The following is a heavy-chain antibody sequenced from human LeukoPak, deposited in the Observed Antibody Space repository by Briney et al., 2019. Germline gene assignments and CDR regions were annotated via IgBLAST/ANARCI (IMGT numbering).Heavy chain of an antibody. CDR2: ISSNSSYI. D-gene: IGHD3-10*01. Sequence: PGGSLRLSCAASGFTVDSNYLSWVRQAPGKGLEWVSSISSNSSYIYYADSVKGRFTISRDNAKNSLYLQMNSLRAEDTAVYYCARDHGSGSYFGYWGQGTLVTVSS. CDR1: GFTVDSNY. CDR3: ARDHGSGSYFGY. J-gene: IGHJ4*02. V-gene: IGHV3-21*01.